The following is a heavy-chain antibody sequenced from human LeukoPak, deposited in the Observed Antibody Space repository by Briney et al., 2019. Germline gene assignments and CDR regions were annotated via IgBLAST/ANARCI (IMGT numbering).Heavy chain of an antibody. D-gene: IGHD4-17*01. V-gene: IGHV3-7*01. Sequence: GGSLRLSCAASGLTFSSYWMSWVRQAPGKGLEWVANIKQDGSERYYVDSVKGRFTISRDNAKNSLYLQMNSLRAEDTAVYYCARDTPSTASDYWGQGTLVTVSS. CDR3: ARDTPSTASDY. CDR2: IKQDGSER. J-gene: IGHJ4*02. CDR1: GLTFSSYW.